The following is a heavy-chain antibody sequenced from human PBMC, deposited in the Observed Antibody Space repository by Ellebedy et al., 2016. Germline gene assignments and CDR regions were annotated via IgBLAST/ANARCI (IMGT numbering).Heavy chain of an antibody. V-gene: IGHV3-21*01. CDR1: GFTFTEHS. CDR2: ISGGSTYI. D-gene: IGHD6-13*01. Sequence: GESLKISXAASGFTFTEHSMHWVRQAPGRGLEWVSSISGGSTYIFYADSVKGRFTVSRDNAKNSLYLQLNSLRPDDTALYYCARVGRGITAAGTGYFDYWGQGTLVTVSS. CDR3: ARVGRGITAAGTGYFDY. J-gene: IGHJ4*02.